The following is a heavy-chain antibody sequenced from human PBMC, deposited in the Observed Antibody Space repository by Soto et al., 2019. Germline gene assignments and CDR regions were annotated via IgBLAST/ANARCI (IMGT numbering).Heavy chain of an antibody. J-gene: IGHJ4*02. CDR2: ISYDGTNR. D-gene: IGHD2-15*01. CDR3: VRTSLVVAAATREDY. CDR1: GFTFSSFG. V-gene: IGHV3-30*03. Sequence: QVQLVESGGGVVQPGRSLRLSCAASGFTFSSFGVHWVRQAPGKGLEWVAVISYDGTNRYYEDSVKGRFTISRDNSRKMVYLQMDSLRAEDTAVYYCVRTSLVVAAATREDYWGQGTLVTVSS.